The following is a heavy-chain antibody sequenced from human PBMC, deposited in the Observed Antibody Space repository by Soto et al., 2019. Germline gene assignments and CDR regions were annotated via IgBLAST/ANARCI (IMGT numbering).Heavy chain of an antibody. Sequence: SETLSLTCTVSGGSVSSGSYYWSWIRQPPGKGLEWIGYIYYSGSTNYNPSLKSRVTISVDNSKDTVYLQMNSLRAEDTAVYYCAKDTYYYSSSGYYVFDSWGQGTLVTVS. V-gene: IGHV4-61*01. CDR3: AKDTYYYSSSGYYVFDS. CDR2: IYYSGST. D-gene: IGHD3-22*01. J-gene: IGHJ4*02. CDR1: GGSVSSGSYY.